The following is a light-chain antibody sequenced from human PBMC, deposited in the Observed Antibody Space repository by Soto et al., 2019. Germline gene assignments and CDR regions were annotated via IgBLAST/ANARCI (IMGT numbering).Light chain of an antibody. CDR1: QDVYKN. J-gene: IGKJ5*01. CDR3: QQYNKWPLTN. CDR2: DAY. Sequence: IAVPHSXATLAVSTGDXXXXXXXAIQDVYKNLAGYNQKPXHAPRRLIFDAYTXATSIPARFSGSGYGKEFTLNISSLQSEDCAIYYCQQYNKWPLTNFGQGTRLEIK. V-gene: IGKV3-15*01.